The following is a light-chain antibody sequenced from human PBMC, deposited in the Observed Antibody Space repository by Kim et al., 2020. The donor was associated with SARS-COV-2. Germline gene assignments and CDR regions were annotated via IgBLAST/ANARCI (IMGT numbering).Light chain of an antibody. CDR2: GAS. CDR1: QNSRND. Sequence: ASVEDRDTITCRASQNSRNDLGWYQQNPGRAPQRLIYGASSLQSGVPTRCSGSGSGTESTLTISSLQAEDCATYCCLQHNTYPITFGQGTRLEIK. V-gene: IGKV1-17*01. CDR3: LQHNTYPIT. J-gene: IGKJ5*01.